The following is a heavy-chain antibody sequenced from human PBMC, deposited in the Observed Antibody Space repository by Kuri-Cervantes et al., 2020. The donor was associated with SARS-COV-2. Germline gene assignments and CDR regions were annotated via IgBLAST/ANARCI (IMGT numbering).Heavy chain of an antibody. J-gene: IGHJ6*03. CDR1: GFTFSSYG. CDR3: AKVKSPFWSDYSHYYMDV. CDR2: ISSSSSYI. V-gene: IGHV3-21*01. D-gene: IGHD3-3*01. Sequence: GESLKISCAASGFTFSSYGMNWVRQAPGKGLEYVSSISSSSSYIYYADSVKGRFTISRDNAKNSLHLQMNSLRAEDTAVYYCAKVKSPFWSDYSHYYMDVWGKGTTVTVSS.